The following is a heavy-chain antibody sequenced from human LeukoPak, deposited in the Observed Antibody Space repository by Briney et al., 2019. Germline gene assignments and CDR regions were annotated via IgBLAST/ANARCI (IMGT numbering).Heavy chain of an antibody. CDR2: IYTSGST. CDR1: GFTFSSYA. CDR3: ASTVTLEY. D-gene: IGHD4-17*01. J-gene: IGHJ4*02. Sequence: PGGSLRLSCAASGFTFSSYAMSWVRQAPGKGLEWVSVIYTSGSTYYADSVKGRFTISRDNSKNTLFLQMNSLRSEDTAVYFCASTVTLEYWGQGTLVIVSS. V-gene: IGHV3-23*05.